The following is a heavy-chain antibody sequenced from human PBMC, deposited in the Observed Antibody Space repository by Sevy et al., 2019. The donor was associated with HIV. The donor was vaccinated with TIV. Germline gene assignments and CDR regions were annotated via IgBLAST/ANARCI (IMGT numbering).Heavy chain of an antibody. CDR3: TRDPTEGIAVAGNWYDP. D-gene: IGHD6-19*01. J-gene: IGHJ5*02. Sequence: GGSLRLSCKASGFTFGDYAMSWFRQAPGKGLEWVGFIRKKAYDGTTENAASVKGRFTISRDDSKSIAYLQMNSLKTEDTAVYYCTRDPTEGIAVAGNWYDPWGQGTLVTVSS. CDR2: IRKKAYDGTT. CDR1: GFTFGDYA. V-gene: IGHV3-49*03.